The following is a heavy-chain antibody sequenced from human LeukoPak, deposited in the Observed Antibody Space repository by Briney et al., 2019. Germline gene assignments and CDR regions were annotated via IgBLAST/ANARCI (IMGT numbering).Heavy chain of an antibody. V-gene: IGHV4-4*07. CDR1: GGSISSYY. J-gene: IGHJ5*02. CDR2: IYTSGST. Sequence: SETLSLTCTVSGGSISSYYWSWIRQSAGKGLEWIGRIYTSGSTNYNPSLKSRVTMSVDTSKNQFSLKLSSVTAADTAVYYCARVDCTNGVCPFDPWGQGTLVTVSS. D-gene: IGHD2-8*01. CDR3: ARVDCTNGVCPFDP.